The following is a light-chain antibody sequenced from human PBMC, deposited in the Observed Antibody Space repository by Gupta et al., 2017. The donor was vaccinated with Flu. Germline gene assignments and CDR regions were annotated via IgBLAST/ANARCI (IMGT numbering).Light chain of an antibody. CDR2: DDR. Sequence: SYVLTQPPSVSVAPRQTARITCGGTNIGGKSVHWYQQKPGQAPVLVVYDDRDRPSGIPERFSGTNSGNTATLTISRAEAGDEADYYCQVWDSSSDHGVFGAGTKVTVL. CDR1: NIGGKS. CDR3: QVWDSSSDHGV. V-gene: IGLV3-21*02. J-gene: IGLJ1*01.